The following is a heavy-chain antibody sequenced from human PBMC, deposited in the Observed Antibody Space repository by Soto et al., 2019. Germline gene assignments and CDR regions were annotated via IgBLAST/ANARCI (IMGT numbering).Heavy chain of an antibody. Sequence: GGSLRLSCAISGLTFSNYAMSWVRQAPGGGLEWVSSMSGSSSTTYYADSVRGRFTISRDRSKNTLYLQMSSLRAEDTALYYCAKNQERELPRVIDFWGQGTLVPVSS. CDR2: MSGSSSTT. J-gene: IGHJ4*02. V-gene: IGHV3-23*01. CDR1: GLTFSNYA. CDR3: AKNQERELPRVIDF. D-gene: IGHD1-7*01.